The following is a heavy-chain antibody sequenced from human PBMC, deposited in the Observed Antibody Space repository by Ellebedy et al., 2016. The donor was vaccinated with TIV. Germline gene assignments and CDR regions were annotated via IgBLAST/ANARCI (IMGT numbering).Heavy chain of an antibody. CDR1: GYTFTNYA. D-gene: IGHD3-22*01. V-gene: IGHV1-3*01. Sequence: AASVKVSCKASGYTFTNYAMHWVRQAPGQRLEWMGWINAGNGNTKYSQKFQGRVTITRDTSASTAYMDLSSLISEDTAVYYCARGSHYMIEVVITSDAFDIWGQGTMVIVSS. CDR3: ARGSHYMIEVVITSDAFDI. J-gene: IGHJ3*02. CDR2: INAGNGNT.